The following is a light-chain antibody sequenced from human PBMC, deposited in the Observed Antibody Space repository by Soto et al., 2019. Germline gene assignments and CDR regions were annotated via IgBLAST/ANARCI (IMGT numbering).Light chain of an antibody. CDR3: AAWDDSLNGRV. J-gene: IGLJ3*02. CDR1: NSNVGSNT. Sequence: QSVLTQPPSASGTPGQRVTISCSGSNSNVGSNTVHWYQHLPGTAPKLLIYSNNRRPSGVPDRFSGSKSGTSASLAISGLQSEDEADYYCAAWDDSLNGRVFGGGTKVTVL. CDR2: SNN. V-gene: IGLV1-44*01.